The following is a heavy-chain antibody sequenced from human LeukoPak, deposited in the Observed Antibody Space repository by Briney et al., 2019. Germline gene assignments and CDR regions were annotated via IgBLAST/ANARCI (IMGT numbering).Heavy chain of an antibody. V-gene: IGHV4-4*07. D-gene: IGHD3-3*01. CDR2: IYTSGST. CDR3: ARPNFWSGHAFDI. Sequence: SETLSLTCTVSGGSISSYYWSWIRQPAGKGLEWIGRIYTSGSTNYNPSLKSRVTMSVDTSKNQFSLKQTSVTAADTAVYYCARPNFWSGHAFDIWGQGTMVTVSP. J-gene: IGHJ3*02. CDR1: GGSISSYY.